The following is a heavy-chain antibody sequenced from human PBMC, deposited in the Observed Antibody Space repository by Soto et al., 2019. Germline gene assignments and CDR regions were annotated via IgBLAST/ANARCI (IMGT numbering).Heavy chain of an antibody. Sequence: ASVKVSCKASGYTFTSYGISWVRQAPGQGLEWMGWISAYNGNTNYAQKPQGRVTMTTDTSTSTAYMELRSLRSDDTAVYYCARDKTYYYDSSGYYLGSNWFDPWGQGTLVTVSS. CDR1: GYTFTSYG. V-gene: IGHV1-18*01. CDR2: ISAYNGNT. CDR3: ARDKTYYYDSSGYYLGSNWFDP. J-gene: IGHJ5*02. D-gene: IGHD3-22*01.